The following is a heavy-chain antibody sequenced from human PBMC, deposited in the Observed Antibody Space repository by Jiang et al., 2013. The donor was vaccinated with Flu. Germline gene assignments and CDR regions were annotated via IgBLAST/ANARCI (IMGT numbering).Heavy chain of an antibody. CDR2: ISAYNGDA. Sequence: KSGAEVKVSCKASGYSFINYGISWVRQAPGQGLEWMGWISAYNGDADYAQKFQGSVSMTTDTSTSTVYMELRSLRSDDTAVYYCARGYGSGRYSYFDYWGQGTLVTVSS. CDR3: ARGYGSGRYSYFDY. V-gene: IGHV1-18*01. J-gene: IGHJ4*02. D-gene: IGHD3-10*01. CDR1: GYSFINYG.